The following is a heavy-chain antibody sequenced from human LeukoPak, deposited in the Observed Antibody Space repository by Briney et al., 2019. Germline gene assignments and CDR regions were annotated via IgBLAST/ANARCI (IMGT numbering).Heavy chain of an antibody. CDR2: INPSGGST. Sequence: ASVKVSCKASGYTFTSYYMHWVRQAAGQGLEWMGIINPSGGSTSYAQKFQGRVTMTRDTSTSTVYMEVSSLRSEDTAVYYCARPTVPWIQLWSFDYWGQGTLVTVSS. D-gene: IGHD5-18*01. CDR3: ARPTVPWIQLWSFDY. J-gene: IGHJ4*02. CDR1: GYTFTSYY. V-gene: IGHV1-46*01.